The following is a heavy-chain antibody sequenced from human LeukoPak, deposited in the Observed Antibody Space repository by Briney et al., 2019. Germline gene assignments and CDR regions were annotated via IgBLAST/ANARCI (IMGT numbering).Heavy chain of an antibody. V-gene: IGHV4-59*12. CDR1: GGSISSYY. J-gene: IGHJ4*02. CDR2: IYYSGTT. CDR3: AREGIKCSIGTCSSLALDY. Sequence: SETLSLTCTVSGGSISSYYWSWIRQPPGKGLEWIGYIYYSGTTNYNPSLKSRVTISVDTSKNQFSLKVYSVTAADTAVYYCAREGIKCSIGTCSSLALDYWGQGTLVTVSS. D-gene: IGHD1-1*01.